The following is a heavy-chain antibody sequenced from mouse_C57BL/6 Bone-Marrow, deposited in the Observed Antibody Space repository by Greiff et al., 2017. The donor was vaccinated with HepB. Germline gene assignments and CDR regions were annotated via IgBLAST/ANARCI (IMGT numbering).Heavy chain of an antibody. Sequence: EVKLMESGPGLVKPSQSLSLTCSVTGYSITSGYYWNWIRQFPGNKLEWMGYISYDGSNNYNPSLKNRISITRDTSKNQFFLKLNSVTTEDTATYYCARGLFGDYWGQGTTLTVSS. J-gene: IGHJ2*01. CDR1: GYSITSGYY. V-gene: IGHV3-6*01. CDR3: ARGLFGDY. CDR2: ISYDGSN.